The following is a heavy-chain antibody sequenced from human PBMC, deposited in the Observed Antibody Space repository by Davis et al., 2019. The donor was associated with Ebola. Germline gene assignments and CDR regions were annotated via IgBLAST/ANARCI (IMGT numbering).Heavy chain of an antibody. CDR3: ARDLRGNSRPWGGLAD. V-gene: IGHV1-18*01. D-gene: IGHD3-3*01. J-gene: IGHJ4*02. Sequence: ASVKVSCKASGYTFTSYGISWVRQAPGQGLEWMGWISAYNGNTNYAQKLQGRVTMTTDTSTSTAYMELRSLRSDDTAVYYCARDLRGNSRPWGGLADWGQGTLVTVSS. CDR2: ISAYNGNT. CDR1: GYTFTSYG.